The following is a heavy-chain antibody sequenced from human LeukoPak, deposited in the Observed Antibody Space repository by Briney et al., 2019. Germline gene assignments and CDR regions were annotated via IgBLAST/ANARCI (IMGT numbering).Heavy chain of an antibody. Sequence: GGSLRLSCAASGFTFSSYGMHWVRQAPGKGLEWVAVISYDGSNKYYADSVKGRFTISRDNSKNTLYLQMNSLRAEDTAVYYCAKFWTGPGGGYSYGLFDYWGQGTLVTVSS. J-gene: IGHJ4*02. CDR2: ISYDGSNK. V-gene: IGHV3-30*18. D-gene: IGHD5-18*01. CDR3: AKFWTGPGGGYSYGLFDY. CDR1: GFTFSSYG.